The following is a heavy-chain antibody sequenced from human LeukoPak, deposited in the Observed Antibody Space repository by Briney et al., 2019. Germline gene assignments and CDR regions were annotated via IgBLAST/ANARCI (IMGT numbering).Heavy chain of an antibody. CDR2: IYYSGST. CDR1: GGSISRYY. CDR3: ARHAPGIFGFDP. V-gene: IGHV4-59*08. D-gene: IGHD3-10*01. Sequence: SETLSLTCTVSGGSISRYYWSWIRQPPGKGLAWIGYIYYSGSTNYNPSLKSRVTISVDTSKNQFSLKLNSVTAADTAVYYCARHAPGIFGFDPWGQGTLVTVSS. J-gene: IGHJ5*02.